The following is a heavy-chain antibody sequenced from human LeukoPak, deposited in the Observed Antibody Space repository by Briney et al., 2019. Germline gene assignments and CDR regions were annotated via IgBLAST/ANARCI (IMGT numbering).Heavy chain of an antibody. CDR2: ISSSGSTI. CDR3: ARGAYDSSGYYPQDY. CDR1: GFTFSDYY. V-gene: IGHV3-11*04. Sequence: PGGSLRLSCAASGFTFSDYYMCWIRQAPGKGLEWVSYISSSGSTIYYADSVKGRFTISRDNAKNSLYLQMNSLRAEDTAVYYCARGAYDSSGYYPQDYWGQGTLVTVSS. J-gene: IGHJ4*02. D-gene: IGHD3-22*01.